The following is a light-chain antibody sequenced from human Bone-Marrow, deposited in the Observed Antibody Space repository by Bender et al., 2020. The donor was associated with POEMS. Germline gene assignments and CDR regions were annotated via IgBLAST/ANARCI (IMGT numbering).Light chain of an antibody. CDR2: DDT. J-gene: IGLJ3*02. CDR3: CSYAGGSTWV. CDR1: SSDVGNYNL. Sequence: QSALTQPASVSGSPGQSITISCTGTSSDVGNYNLVSWYQQSPGKVPKLIIYDDTKRPSGVSDRLSGSKSGNTASLTISGLRAEDESAYFCCSYAGGSTWVFGGGTNLTVL. V-gene: IGLV2-23*01.